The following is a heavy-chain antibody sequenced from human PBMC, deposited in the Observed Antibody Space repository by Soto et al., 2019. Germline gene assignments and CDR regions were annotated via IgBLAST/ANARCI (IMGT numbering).Heavy chain of an antibody. D-gene: IGHD3-22*01. CDR1: GFTFSSYG. Sequence: GGSLRLSCAASGFTFSSYGMHWVRQAPGKGLEWVAVIWYDGSNKYYADSVKGRFTISRDNSKNTLYLQMNSLRAEDTAVYYCARDAPRNYYDSSGYYPDDWGQGTLVTVSS. CDR2: IWYDGSNK. CDR3: ARDAPRNYYDSSGYYPDD. V-gene: IGHV3-33*01. J-gene: IGHJ4*02.